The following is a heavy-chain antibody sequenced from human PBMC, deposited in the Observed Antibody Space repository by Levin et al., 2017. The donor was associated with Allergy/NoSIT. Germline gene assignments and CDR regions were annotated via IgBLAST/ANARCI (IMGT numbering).Heavy chain of an antibody. CDR3: AKDRLVAAAGLRGEFDY. D-gene: IGHD6-13*01. CDR2: ISWNSGSI. Sequence: HPGGSLRLSCAASGFTFDDYAMHWVRQAPGKGLEWVSGISWNSGSIGYADSVKGRFTISRDNAKNSLYLQMNSLRAEDTALYYCAKDRLVAAAGLRGEFDYWGQGTLVTVSS. V-gene: IGHV3-9*01. J-gene: IGHJ4*02. CDR1: GFTFDDYA.